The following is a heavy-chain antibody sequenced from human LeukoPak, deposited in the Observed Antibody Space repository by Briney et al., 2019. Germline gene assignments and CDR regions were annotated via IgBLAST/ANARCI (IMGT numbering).Heavy chain of an antibody. J-gene: IGHJ6*03. Sequence: GGSLRLSCAASGFTVSSKFMSWVRQAPGKGLEWVSAIYSGGTTYYADSVKGRLTISRDNSKNTLYLQINSLRAEDTAVYYCARDGYGNNYMDVWGKGTTVTVSS. D-gene: IGHD1/OR15-1a*01. CDR1: GFTVSSKF. CDR3: ARDGYGNNYMDV. V-gene: IGHV3-53*01. CDR2: IYSGGTT.